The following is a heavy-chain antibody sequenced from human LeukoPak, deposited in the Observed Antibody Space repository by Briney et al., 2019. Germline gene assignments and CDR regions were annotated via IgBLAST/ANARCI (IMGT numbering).Heavy chain of an antibody. CDR1: GCTFSNYS. Sequence: SGGSLRLSCAASGCTFSNYSMSWVRQAPGKGLEWVSGIFGSIRSNGSAYYADSVKGRVTISRDNSRNTAYIQMNSMRAADTAVYHCAKDGTYYSDFSTDYFSPPLQQYWGQGTLVIVSS. D-gene: IGHD3-22*01. CDR2: IFGSIRSNGSA. CDR3: AKDGTYYSDFSTDYFSPPLQQY. V-gene: IGHV3-23*01. J-gene: IGHJ4*02.